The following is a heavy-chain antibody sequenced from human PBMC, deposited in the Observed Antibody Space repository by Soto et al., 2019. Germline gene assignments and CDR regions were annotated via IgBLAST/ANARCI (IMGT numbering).Heavy chain of an antibody. J-gene: IGHJ6*02. V-gene: IGHV4-59*01. CDR3: ARDGTAVAAGYYGMDV. Sequence: AATLSPTYTVSGGSITTYYSSWIRQPPGKGLEWIGFIYYSGRPNYNPSLKIRVTISEATSKNQVSLKLSSVTAADTAVYYCARDGTAVAAGYYGMDVWGQGTTVTVSS. CDR2: IYYSGRP. D-gene: IGHD2-2*01. CDR1: GGSITTYY.